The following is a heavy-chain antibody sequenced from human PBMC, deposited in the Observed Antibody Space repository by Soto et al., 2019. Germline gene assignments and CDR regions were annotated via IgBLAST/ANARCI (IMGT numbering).Heavy chain of an antibody. CDR2: IIPIFGTA. J-gene: IGHJ4*02. V-gene: IGHV1-69*13. Sequence: SVKVSCKASGGTFSSYAISWLRQAPGQGLEWMGGIIPIFGTANYAQKFQGRVTITADESTSTAYMELSSLRSEDTAVYYCAREAHYYDSSGYPDYWGQGTLVTVSS. D-gene: IGHD3-22*01. CDR3: AREAHYYDSSGYPDY. CDR1: GGTFSSYA.